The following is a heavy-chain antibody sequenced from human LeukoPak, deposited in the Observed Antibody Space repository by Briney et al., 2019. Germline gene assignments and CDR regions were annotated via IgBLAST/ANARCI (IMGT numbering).Heavy chain of an antibody. J-gene: IGHJ4*02. Sequence: SVKVSCKASGGTFSSYAISWVRQAPGQGLEWMGGIIPIFGTANYAQKFQGRVTITADKSTSTAYMELSSLRSEDAAVYYCARDGYYYDSSGYPYFDYWGQGTLVTVSS. CDR2: IIPIFGTA. CDR3: ARDGYYYDSSGYPYFDY. CDR1: GGTFSSYA. D-gene: IGHD3-22*01. V-gene: IGHV1-69*06.